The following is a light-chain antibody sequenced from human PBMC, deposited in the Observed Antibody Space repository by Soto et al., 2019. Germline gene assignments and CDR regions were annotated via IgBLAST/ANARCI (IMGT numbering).Light chain of an antibody. CDR2: DTS. J-gene: IGKJ5*01. V-gene: IGKV3-20*01. Sequence: VGWTHSACTLSLSPIERARLSFMSSQSLTNSFMAWYQQKPGQAPRLLIYDTSSRASGIPDRFSGSGSGTDFTLTISRLETEDFAVFYCQQYGTSEIIFGQGTRLEIK. CDR3: QQYGTSEII. CDR1: QSLTNSF.